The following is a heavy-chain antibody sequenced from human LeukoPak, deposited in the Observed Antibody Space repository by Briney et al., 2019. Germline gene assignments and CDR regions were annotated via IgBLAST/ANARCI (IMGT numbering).Heavy chain of an antibody. CDR2: IYYSGST. CDR1: GGSISSSSYY. CDR3: ARGGRDHRVY. Sequence: SETLSLTCTVSGGSISSSSYYCGWIRQPPGKGLEWIGSIYYSGSTYYNPSLKSRVTISVDTSKNQFSLKLSSVTAADTAVYYCARGGRDHRVYWGQGTLVTVSS. V-gene: IGHV4-39*01. J-gene: IGHJ4*02. D-gene: IGHD3-16*01.